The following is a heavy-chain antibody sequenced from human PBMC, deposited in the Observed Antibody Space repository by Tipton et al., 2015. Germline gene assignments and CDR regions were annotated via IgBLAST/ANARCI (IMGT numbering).Heavy chain of an antibody. CDR3: ARGRGIKLTAVAGYFDS. D-gene: IGHD6-19*01. Sequence: QSGAEVKKPGSSVNVSCKASGGTFSSYAINWLRQVPGQGLEWMGGIIPIFGTANYAQKFQGRVTITADESTTTSYMELSSLRSEDTAVYYCARGRGIKLTAVAGYFDSWGQGTLATVSS. CDR1: GGTFSSYA. J-gene: IGHJ4*02. CDR2: IIPIFGTA. V-gene: IGHV1-69*01.